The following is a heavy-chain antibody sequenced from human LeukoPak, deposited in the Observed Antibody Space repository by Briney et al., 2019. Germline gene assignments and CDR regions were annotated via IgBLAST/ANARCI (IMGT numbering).Heavy chain of an antibody. CDR3: ARDPYNGGYGDSYYYYMDV. CDR2: ITSSSSYT. J-gene: IGHJ6*03. D-gene: IGHD1-26*01. Sequence: GGSLTLSCAASGFTFSSYSMNWVRPAPGKGLDWVSSITSSSSYTLYPDSPKDRFTLSRDHPKYSLYLQMNSLGAGDTAIYYCARDPYNGGYGDSYYYYMDVWGKGTTVTICS. V-gene: IGHV3-21*01. CDR1: GFTFSSYS.